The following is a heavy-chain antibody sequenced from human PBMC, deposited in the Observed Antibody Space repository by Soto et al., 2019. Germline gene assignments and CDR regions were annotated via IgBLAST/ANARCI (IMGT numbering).Heavy chain of an antibody. Sequence: QVQLVQSGAEVKKPGASVKVSCKASGYTFITYGVSWVRQAPGQGLDWLGWISTYNCNTRYAERVQGRVTMTTDTTTNTAYMELRNLRSDDTAVYYCARGPTDYYDNSANYFLDYWGQGTLVTVSS. CDR3: ARGPTDYYDNSANYFLDY. CDR2: ISTYNCNT. D-gene: IGHD3-22*01. V-gene: IGHV1-18*01. CDR1: GYTFITYG. J-gene: IGHJ4*02.